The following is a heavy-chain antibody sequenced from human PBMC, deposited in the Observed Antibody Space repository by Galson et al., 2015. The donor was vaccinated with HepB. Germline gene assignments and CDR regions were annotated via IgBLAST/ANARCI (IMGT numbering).Heavy chain of an antibody. CDR3: ARGFWSGYYTWFDY. CDR2: IYYSGST. Sequence: VQLQEPGPGLVKPSETLSLTCTVSGGSISSGGYYWSWIRQHPGKGLEWIGYIYYSGSTYYNPSLKSRVTISVDTSKNQFSLKLSSVTAADTAVYYCARGFWSGYYTWFDYWGQGTLVTVSS. CDR1: GGSISSGGYY. J-gene: IGHJ4*02. V-gene: IGHV4-31*03. D-gene: IGHD3-3*01.